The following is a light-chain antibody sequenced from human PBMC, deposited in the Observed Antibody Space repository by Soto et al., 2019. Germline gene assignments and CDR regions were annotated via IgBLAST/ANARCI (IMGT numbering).Light chain of an antibody. J-gene: IGKJ5*01. Sequence: IQLTQSPSSLSASVGDRVTITCRASHGINTYLAWYQQKAAKIPKLMIYVASTLQSGVPLRFSGSGSGTDFTLTISSLQPEDFATYYCQQLNSYPITFGQGTRLEV. CDR3: QQLNSYPIT. CDR1: HGINTY. V-gene: IGKV1-9*01. CDR2: VAS.